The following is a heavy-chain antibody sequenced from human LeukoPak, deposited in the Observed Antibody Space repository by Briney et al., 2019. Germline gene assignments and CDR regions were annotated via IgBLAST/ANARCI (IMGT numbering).Heavy chain of an antibody. Sequence: SGGSLRLSCAASGFTFSSYWMSWVRQAPGKGLEWVANIKQDGSEKYYVDSVKGRFTISRDNAKNSLYLQMNSLRAEDTAVYYCAEDPLAVADVWFDPWGQGTLVTVSS. CDR3: AEDPLAVADVWFDP. V-gene: IGHV3-7*03. CDR2: IKQDGSEK. J-gene: IGHJ5*02. CDR1: GFTFSSYW. D-gene: IGHD6-19*01.